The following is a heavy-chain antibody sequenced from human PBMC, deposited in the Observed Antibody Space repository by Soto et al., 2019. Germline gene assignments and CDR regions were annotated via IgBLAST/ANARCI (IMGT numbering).Heavy chain of an antibody. Sequence: SETLSLTCTVSGGSIPNYYGNWIRQPPGKGLEWIGYIHYSGITKYNSSLKNRVTILLDTSKNQFSLNLRSVTAADTAVYYCATIGGYGGSSHFDYWGQGSLVTVSS. CDR3: ATIGGYGGSSHFDY. CDR1: GGSIPNYY. CDR2: IHYSGIT. D-gene: IGHD1-26*01. V-gene: IGHV4-59*01. J-gene: IGHJ4*02.